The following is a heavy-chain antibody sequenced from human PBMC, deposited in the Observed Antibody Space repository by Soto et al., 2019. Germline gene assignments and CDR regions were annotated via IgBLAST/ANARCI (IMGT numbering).Heavy chain of an antibody. Sequence: LGESLKISCKGSGYSFTSYWISWVRQMPGKGLEWMGRIDPSDSYTNYSPSFQGHVTISADKSISTAYLQWSSLKASDTAMCYCARQGYYDSSGYLDYWGQGTLVTVSS. D-gene: IGHD3-22*01. J-gene: IGHJ4*02. V-gene: IGHV5-10-1*01. CDR3: ARQGYYDSSGYLDY. CDR2: IDPSDSYT. CDR1: GYSFTSYW.